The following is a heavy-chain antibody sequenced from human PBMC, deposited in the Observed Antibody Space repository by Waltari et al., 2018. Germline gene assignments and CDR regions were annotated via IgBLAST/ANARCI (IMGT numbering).Heavy chain of an antibody. CDR3: ARAPYYYDSSGYDAFDI. CDR2: IIPILGIA. CDR1: GGTFRSYA. V-gene: IGHV1-69*10. J-gene: IGHJ3*02. D-gene: IGHD3-22*01. Sequence: QVQLVQSGAEVKKPGSPVKVSCKASGGTFRSYAISWVRQAPGPGLEWMGGIIPILGIANYAQKFQGRVTITADKSTSTAYMELSSLRSEDTAVYYCARAPYYYDSSGYDAFDIWGQGTMVTVSS.